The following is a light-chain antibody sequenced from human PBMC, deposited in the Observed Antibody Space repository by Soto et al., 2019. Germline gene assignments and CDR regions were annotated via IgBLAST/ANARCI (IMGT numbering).Light chain of an antibody. Sequence: DIQMTQSPSSLSASVGDRVTITCRASQGISNYLAWYQQKPGKVPKLLIYAASTLQSGVPSRFSGSGSGTDFTLTISSLQPDNVSTYYCQNYNSGPRTFGQGTKVEIK. CDR1: QGISNY. CDR3: QNYNSGPRT. J-gene: IGKJ1*01. V-gene: IGKV1-27*01. CDR2: AAS.